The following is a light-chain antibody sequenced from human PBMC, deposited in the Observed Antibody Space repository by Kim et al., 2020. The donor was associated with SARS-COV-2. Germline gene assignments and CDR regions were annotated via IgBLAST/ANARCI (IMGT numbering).Light chain of an antibody. J-gene: IGLJ2*01. Sequence: GKTARITCGGKSIGSKSVHWYQQRPGQAPVLVIYYDSDRPSGIPERFSGSNSGNTATLTISRVEAGDEADYYCQVWDSSSDHRVVFGGGTQLTVL. CDR2: YDS. V-gene: IGLV3-21*04. CDR1: SIGSKS. CDR3: QVWDSSSDHRVV.